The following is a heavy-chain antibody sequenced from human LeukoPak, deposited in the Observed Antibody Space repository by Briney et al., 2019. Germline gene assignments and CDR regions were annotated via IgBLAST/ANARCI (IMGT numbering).Heavy chain of an antibody. Sequence: GASVKVSCKASGGTFSSYAISWVRQAPGQGLEWMGWISAYNGNTNYAQKLQGRVTMTTDTSTSTAYMELRSLRSDDTAVYYCARNTYYYDSSGDYPDYWGQGTLVTVSS. J-gene: IGHJ4*02. CDR1: GGTFSSYA. CDR3: ARNTYYYDSSGDYPDY. V-gene: IGHV1-18*01. CDR2: ISAYNGNT. D-gene: IGHD3-22*01.